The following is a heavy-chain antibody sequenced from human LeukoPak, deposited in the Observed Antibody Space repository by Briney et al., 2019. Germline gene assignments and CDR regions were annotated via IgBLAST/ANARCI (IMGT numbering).Heavy chain of an antibody. CDR3: ARGAGFCSGGSCYPQLFYFDY. CDR1: AGSISSHY. V-gene: IGHV4-59*11. J-gene: IGHJ4*02. CDR2: PYYSEST. D-gene: IGHD2-15*01. Sequence: SRTLSLTCTVSAGSISSHYWSWIPQPPGKGLEWIGYPYYSESTTYNPSLKSRGTMSVDTAKTQFSLKLSSVTAAGTAVYYCARGAGFCSGGSCYPQLFYFDYWGQGALGTVS.